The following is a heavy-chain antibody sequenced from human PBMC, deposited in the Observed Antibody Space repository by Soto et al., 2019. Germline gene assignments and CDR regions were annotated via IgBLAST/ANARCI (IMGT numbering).Heavy chain of an antibody. V-gene: IGHV4-59*01. Sequence: SETLSLTCTVSGGSISSYYWSWIRQPPGKGLEWIGYIYYSGSTNYNPSLKSRVTISVDTSKNQFSLKLSSVTAADTAVYYCARVPGSTHARCSMDVWGKAITVTVSS. D-gene: IGHD3-10*01. J-gene: IGHJ6*03. CDR1: GGSISSYY. CDR3: ARVPGSTHARCSMDV. CDR2: IYYSGST.